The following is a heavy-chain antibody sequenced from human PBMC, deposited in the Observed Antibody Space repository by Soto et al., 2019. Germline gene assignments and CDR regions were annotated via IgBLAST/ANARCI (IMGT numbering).Heavy chain of an antibody. J-gene: IGHJ5*02. D-gene: IGHD1-26*01. Sequence: GSXXXSCAASGFTFRXXXXXXVRQAPGKGPEWIAVINPSGRTISYADSVKGRFTISRDNAENSVYLQMSSLRGEDTAMYYCARYSGXXSYNWFDPWGQGTLVTVS. CDR2: INPSGRTI. CDR1: GFTFRXXX. V-gene: IGHV3-48*03. CDR3: ARYSGXXSYNWFDP.